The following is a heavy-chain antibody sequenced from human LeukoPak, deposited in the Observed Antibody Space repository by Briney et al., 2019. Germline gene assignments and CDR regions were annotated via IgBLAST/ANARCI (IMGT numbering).Heavy chain of an antibody. CDR1: GFTVNSNY. V-gene: IGHV3-53*01. CDR3: ARTMEVGATLDP. D-gene: IGHD1-26*01. Sequence: PGGSLRLSCAASGFTVNSNYMSWVRQAPGKGLEWVSDIHSGGSTYYADSVKGRFTISRDNSKNTLYLQMNRLRAEDTAVYYCARTMEVGATLDPWGQGTLVTVSS. CDR2: IHSGGST. J-gene: IGHJ5*02.